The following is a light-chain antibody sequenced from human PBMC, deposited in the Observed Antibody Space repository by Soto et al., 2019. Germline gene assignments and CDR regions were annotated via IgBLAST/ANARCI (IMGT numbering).Light chain of an antibody. CDR2: EAS. J-gene: IGKJ1*01. CDR3: QQYNTYSAWT. V-gene: IGKV1-5*01. Sequence: DIQMTQSPTTLSASVGYRFTITCRVSQSISSWLAWYQKKPGKAPKVLXYEASSLESGVPSRFSGSGSGTEFTLTISGLQVDDFANYFCQQYNTYSAWTFGQGTKVDIK. CDR1: QSISSW.